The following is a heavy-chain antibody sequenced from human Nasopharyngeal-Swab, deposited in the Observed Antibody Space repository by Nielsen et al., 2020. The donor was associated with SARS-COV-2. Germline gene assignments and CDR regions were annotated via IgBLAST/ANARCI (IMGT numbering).Heavy chain of an antibody. V-gene: IGHV3-30*03. Sequence: GGSLRLSCAASGFTFSSYGMHWVRQAPGKGLEWVAVISYDGSNKYYADSVKGRFTISRDNAENSLFLQMNSLRVEDTAMYYCARDGGINADFWSWSDYWGQGTLVTVSS. CDR3: ARDGGINADFWSWSDY. CDR2: ISYDGSNK. CDR1: GFTFSSYG. J-gene: IGHJ4*02. D-gene: IGHD3-3*01.